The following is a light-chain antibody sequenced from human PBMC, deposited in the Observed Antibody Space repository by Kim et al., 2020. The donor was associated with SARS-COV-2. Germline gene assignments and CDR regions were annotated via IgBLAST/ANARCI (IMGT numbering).Light chain of an antibody. CDR2: EVS. CDR3: CSYAGSSTHVV. CDR1: SSDVGRYNL. J-gene: IGLJ2*01. Sequence: QSITISCTGTSSDVGRYNLVSWYQQHPGKAPKLMIYEVSKRPSGVSNRFSGSKSGNTASLTISGLQAEDEADYYCCSYAGSSTHVVFGGGTQLTVL. V-gene: IGLV2-23*02.